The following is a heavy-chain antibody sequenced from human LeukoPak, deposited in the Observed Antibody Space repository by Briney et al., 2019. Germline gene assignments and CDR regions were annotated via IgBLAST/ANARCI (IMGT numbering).Heavy chain of an antibody. CDR1: GGSISSYY. V-gene: IGHV4-59*12. CDR3: ARGRAGDIVVVPAAGPSGFDP. D-gene: IGHD2-2*01. Sequence: SETLSLTCTVSGGSISSYYWSWIRQPPGKGLEWIGYIYYSGSTNYNPSLKSRVTISVDTSKNQFSLKLSSVTAADTAVYYCARGRAGDIVVVPAAGPSGFDPWGQGTLVTVSS. CDR2: IYYSGST. J-gene: IGHJ5*02.